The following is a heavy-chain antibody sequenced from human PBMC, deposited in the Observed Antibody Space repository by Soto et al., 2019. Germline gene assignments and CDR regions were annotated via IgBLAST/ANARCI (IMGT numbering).Heavy chain of an antibody. V-gene: IGHV1-69*12. D-gene: IGHD5-12*01. CDR2: IIPIFGTA. Sequence: QVQLVRSGAEVKKPGSSVKVSCKASGGTFSSYAISWVRQAPGQGLEWMGGIIPIFGTANYAQKFQGRVTFTADESTSTAYIGLSCLGSEDTAVYYCARPRGVDRVWEEPSRVAFDIWGQGTMVTVSS. J-gene: IGHJ3*02. CDR3: ARPRGVDRVWEEPSRVAFDI. CDR1: GGTFSSYA.